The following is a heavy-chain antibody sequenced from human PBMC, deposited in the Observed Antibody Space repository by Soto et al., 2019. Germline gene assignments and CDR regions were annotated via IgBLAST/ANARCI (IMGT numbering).Heavy chain of an antibody. CDR3: AHTMPPRVADY. CDR2: IYWDDDK. Sequence: QITLKESGPTLVKPTQTLTLTCTFSGFSLTTSGVGVGWIRQPPGKALEWLALIYWDDDKRYSPSLKSRLTITKDTAKNQVVLTMPSMDPVDTATYYVAHTMPPRVADYWGQGTLVTPFS. CDR1: GFSLTTSGVG. D-gene: IGHD2-2*01. J-gene: IGHJ4*02. V-gene: IGHV2-5*02.